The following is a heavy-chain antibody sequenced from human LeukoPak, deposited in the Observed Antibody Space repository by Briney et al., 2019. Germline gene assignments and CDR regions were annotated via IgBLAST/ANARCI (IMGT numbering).Heavy chain of an antibody. J-gene: IGHJ4*02. Sequence: GGSLRLSCAASGFTFTNHGMIWVRQAPGKGLEWVSFISSSSSYIYYADSLKGRFTISRDNAKNSLYLQVNSLRAEDTAVYYCARGEWSSSPFDYWGQGTLVTVSS. CDR3: ARGEWSSSPFDY. D-gene: IGHD6-6*01. V-gene: IGHV3-21*01. CDR1: GFTFTNHG. CDR2: ISSSSSYI.